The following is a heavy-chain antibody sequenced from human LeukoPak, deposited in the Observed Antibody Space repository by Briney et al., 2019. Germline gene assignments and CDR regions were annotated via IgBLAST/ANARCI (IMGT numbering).Heavy chain of an antibody. D-gene: IGHD3-22*01. Sequence: ETLSLTCTVSGGSISSYYWSWIRQPPGKGLEWIGYIYYSGSTNYNPSLKSRVTISVDTSKNQFSLKLSSVTAADTAVYYCARTVRNLYNSSGYYPSYYYGMDVWGQGTTVTVSS. V-gene: IGHV4-59*08. J-gene: IGHJ6*02. CDR1: GGSISSYY. CDR2: IYYSGST. CDR3: ARTVRNLYNSSGYYPSYYYGMDV.